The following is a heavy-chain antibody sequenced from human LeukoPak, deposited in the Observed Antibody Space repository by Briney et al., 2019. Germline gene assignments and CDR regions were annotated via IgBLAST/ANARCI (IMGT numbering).Heavy chain of an antibody. CDR1: GYTFTSYW. V-gene: IGHV5-51*01. CDR2: IHAGDSDT. J-gene: IGHJ4*02. Sequence: GESLKISCKGSGYTFTSYWIGWVRQMPGKGLEWMGIIHAGDSDTRYSSAFLGQVTISADKSISTAYLQWSSLEAPDTAMYYCARQEGINGEYPYYFDYWGQGTLVTVSS. CDR3: ARQEGINGEYPYYFDY. D-gene: IGHD1-14*01.